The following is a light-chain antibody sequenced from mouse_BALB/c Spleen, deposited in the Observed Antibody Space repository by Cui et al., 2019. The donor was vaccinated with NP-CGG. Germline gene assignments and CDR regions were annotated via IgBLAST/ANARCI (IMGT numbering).Light chain of an antibody. Sequence: PFLTRESPLTTSPGETVTLTCRSSTGAVTTSNYANWVQEKPDHLFTGLIGGTNNRTPGVPARFSGSLIGDKAALTITGAQTEDEAIYFCVLWYSNHWVFGGGTKLTVL. J-gene: IGLJ1*01. CDR2: GTN. CDR3: VLWYSNHWV. CDR1: TGAVTTSNY. V-gene: IGLV1*01.